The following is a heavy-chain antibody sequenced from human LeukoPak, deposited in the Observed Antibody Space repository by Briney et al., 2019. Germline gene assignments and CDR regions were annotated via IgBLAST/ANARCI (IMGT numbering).Heavy chain of an antibody. V-gene: IGHV1-69*04. CDR1: GGTFSSYA. Sequence: SVKVSCKASGGTFSSYAISWVRQAPGQGLEWMGRIIPILGIANYAQKFQGRVTITAHQTTSTASMELSSLRSDDPAVYYCASSWNGDPSDYFDYWGQGTLVTVSS. J-gene: IGHJ4*02. D-gene: IGHD4-17*01. CDR3: ASSWNGDPSDYFDY. CDR2: IIPILGIA.